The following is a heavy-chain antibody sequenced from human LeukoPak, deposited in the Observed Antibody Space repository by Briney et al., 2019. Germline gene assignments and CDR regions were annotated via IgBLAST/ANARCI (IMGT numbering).Heavy chain of an antibody. CDR3: ATDLSGSYSY. J-gene: IGHJ4*02. V-gene: IGHV1-24*01. Sequence: ASVKVSCKVSVYTLTELSMHWVRQAPGKGREWMGGFDPEDGETIYAQKFQGRVTMTEDTSTDTAYMELSSLRSEDTAVYYCATDLSGSYSYWGQGTLVTVSS. CDR1: VYTLTELS. D-gene: IGHD1-26*01. CDR2: FDPEDGET.